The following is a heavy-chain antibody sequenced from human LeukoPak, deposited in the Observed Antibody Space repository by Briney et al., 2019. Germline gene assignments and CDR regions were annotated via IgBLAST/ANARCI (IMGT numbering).Heavy chain of an antibody. D-gene: IGHD5-12*01. CDR1: GGSMSNYY. CDR3: ARRGRAAGKYGGYEYWYFDY. J-gene: IGHJ4*02. CDR2: ISYSGST. V-gene: IGHV4-59*08. Sequence: SETLSLTCTVSGGSMSNYYWSWVRQTPGKGLEWIGYISYSGSTNHNPPLKSRVTISVDTSKNRFSLKLSSVTAADTAVYYCARRGRAAGKYGGYEYWYFDYWGQGTLVSVSS.